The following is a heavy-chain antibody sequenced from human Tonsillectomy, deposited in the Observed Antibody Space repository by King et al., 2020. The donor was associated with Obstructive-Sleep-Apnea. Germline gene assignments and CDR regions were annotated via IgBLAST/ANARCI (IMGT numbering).Heavy chain of an antibody. V-gene: IGHV3-30*02. Sequence: VQLVESGGGVVQPGGSLRLSCAASGFTYSIYCMHWVRQAPGKGLEWVAFTRYDGNNKYYADSVKGGFTISRDNSKKTLYLQMNSLRPEDTAVYYCAKDGFSNSWYKEYYFDYWGQGTLVTVSS. J-gene: IGHJ4*02. CDR2: TRYDGNNK. CDR1: GFTYSIYC. D-gene: IGHD6-13*01. CDR3: AKDGFSNSWYKEYYFDY.